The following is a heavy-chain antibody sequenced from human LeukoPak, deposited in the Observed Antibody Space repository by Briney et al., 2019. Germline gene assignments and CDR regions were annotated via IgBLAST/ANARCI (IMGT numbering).Heavy chain of an antibody. Sequence: SETLSLTCTVSGGSISSSSYYWGWIRQPPGKGLEWIGGISYSGSTYYNPSLKSRVTIFVDTSKNQFSLKLSSVTATDTAVYYCASGGSSSWYRWFDPWGQGTLVTVSS. CDR1: GGSISSSSYY. J-gene: IGHJ5*02. D-gene: IGHD6-13*01. CDR2: ISYSGST. V-gene: IGHV4-39*01. CDR3: ASGGSSSWYRWFDP.